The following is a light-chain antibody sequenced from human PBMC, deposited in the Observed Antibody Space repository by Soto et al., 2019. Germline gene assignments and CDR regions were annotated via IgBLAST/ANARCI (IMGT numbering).Light chain of an antibody. Sequence: QSALTQPASVSGSPGQSITISYTGTSCDIGAYNFVSWYQQHPGKAPKLMLYDVNIRPSGVSNRFSGSKSGNTASLTISGLQTEDEADYYCTSWTTSTTMIFGGGTKLTVL. CDR1: SCDIGAYNF. V-gene: IGLV2-14*03. CDR2: DVN. CDR3: TSWTTSTTMI. J-gene: IGLJ2*01.